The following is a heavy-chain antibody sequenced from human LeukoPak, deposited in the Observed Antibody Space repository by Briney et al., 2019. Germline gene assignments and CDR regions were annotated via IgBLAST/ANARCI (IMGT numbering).Heavy chain of an antibody. D-gene: IGHD3-9*01. CDR3: ARILTRDLRYFDWLPISPPRFGY. Sequence: ASVKVSCKASGYTFTGYYMHWVRQAPGQGLEWMGWINPNSGGTNYAQKFQGRVTMTRDTSISTAYMELSRLRSDDTAVYYCARILTRDLRYFDWLPISPPRFGYWGQGTLVTVSS. CDR1: GYTFTGYY. CDR2: INPNSGGT. J-gene: IGHJ4*02. V-gene: IGHV1-2*02.